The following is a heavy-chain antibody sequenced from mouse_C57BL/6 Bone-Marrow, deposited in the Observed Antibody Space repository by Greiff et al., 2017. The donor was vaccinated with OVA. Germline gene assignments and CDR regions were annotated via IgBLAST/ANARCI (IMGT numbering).Heavy chain of an antibody. CDR1: GFSLTSYG. CDR3: AKSGLMDY. J-gene: IGHJ4*01. D-gene: IGHD3-1*01. CDR2: IWRGGST. V-gene: IGHV2-5*01. Sequence: QVQLKESGPGLVQPSQSLSITCTVSGFSLTSYGVHWVRQSPGKGLEWLGVIWRGGSTDYNAAFMSRLSITKDNSTSQVFFKMNRLQADDTDIYYSAKSGLMDYWGQGTSVTVSS.